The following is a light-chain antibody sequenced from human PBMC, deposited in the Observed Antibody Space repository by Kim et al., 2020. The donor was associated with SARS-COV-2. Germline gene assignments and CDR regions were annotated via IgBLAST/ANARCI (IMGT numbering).Light chain of an antibody. Sequence: PGESAATTSRASQSISTSLAWYQQKPAQAPRLLIYGASTSATGIPATFSGSGSGTTFTPPISSLQSQDFAVYYCQQHNKCSPWTFGQGTKVDIK. V-gene: IGKV3-15*01. J-gene: IGKJ1*01. CDR2: GAS. CDR3: QQHNKCSPWT. CDR1: QSISTS.